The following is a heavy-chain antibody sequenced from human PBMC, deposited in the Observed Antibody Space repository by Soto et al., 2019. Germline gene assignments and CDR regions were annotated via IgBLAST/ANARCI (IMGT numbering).Heavy chain of an antibody. CDR2: INPIVGRT. V-gene: IGHV1-46*01. CDR3: GKTGFCSGGSCSQGWIDP. Sequence: ASVKVSCKASGNSFTTYYMHWVRQAPGQGLEWMGIINPIVGRTTYAQKFQGRVIMTRDTSTRTAYMELSSLSSDDTAVYYCGKTGFCSGGSCSQGWIDPWGQGTLVTVSS. CDR1: GNSFTTYY. D-gene: IGHD2-15*01. J-gene: IGHJ5*02.